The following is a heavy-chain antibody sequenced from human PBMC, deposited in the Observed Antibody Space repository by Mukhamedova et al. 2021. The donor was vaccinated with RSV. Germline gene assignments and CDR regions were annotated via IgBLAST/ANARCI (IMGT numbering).Heavy chain of an antibody. D-gene: IGHD6-13*01. J-gene: IGHJ4*02. CDR2: IKSKTDGGTT. Sequence: EYMGRIKSKTDGGTTDYAAPVKGRFTISRDDSKNTLYLQMNSLKTEDTAVYYCTTRSWYSSSLYLWGQGTLVTVSS. CDR3: TTRSWYSSSLYL. V-gene: IGHV3-15*01.